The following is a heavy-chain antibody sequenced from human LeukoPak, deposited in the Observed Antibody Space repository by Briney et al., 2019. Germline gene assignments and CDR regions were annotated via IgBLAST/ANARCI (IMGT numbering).Heavy chain of an antibody. J-gene: IGHJ4*02. V-gene: IGHV4-38-2*02. D-gene: IGHD3-16*01. CDR2: IYHSGST. CDR1: GYSISSGYY. Sequence: SETLSLTCTVSGYSISSGYYWGWIRQPPGKGLEWIGSIYHSGSTYYNPSLKSRVTISVDTSKNQFSLKLSSVTAADTAVYYCASSFVVSGYFDYWGQGTLVTVSS. CDR3: ASSFVVSGYFDY.